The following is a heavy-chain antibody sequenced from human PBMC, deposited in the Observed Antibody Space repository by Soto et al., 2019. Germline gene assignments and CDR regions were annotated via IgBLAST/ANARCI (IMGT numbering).Heavy chain of an antibody. CDR2: INHSGST. V-gene: IGHV4-34*01. Sequence: SETLSLTCAVYGGSFSGYYWSWIRQPPGKGLEWIGEINHSGSTNYNPSLKSRVTISVDTSKNQFSLKLSYVTAADTAVDYCARSTNVGYSYTINWFDPWGQGTLVTVSS. CDR1: GGSFSGYY. CDR3: ARSTNVGYSYTINWFDP. J-gene: IGHJ5*02. D-gene: IGHD5-18*01.